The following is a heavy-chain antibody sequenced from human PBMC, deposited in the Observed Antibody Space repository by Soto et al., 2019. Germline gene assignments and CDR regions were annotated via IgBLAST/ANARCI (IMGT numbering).Heavy chain of an antibody. J-gene: IGHJ3*02. V-gene: IGHV1-3*01. CDR1: GYTFTSNA. CDR2: INAGNGNT. CDR3: ARDLYYYDSSGYPNAFDI. Sequence: QVQLVQSGAEVKKPGASVKVSCKASGYTFTSNAMHWVRQAPGQRLEWMGWINAGNGNTKYSQKFQGRVTITRDTSASTAYMELSSLRSEDTAVYYCARDLYYYDSSGYPNAFDIWGQGTMVTVSS. D-gene: IGHD3-22*01.